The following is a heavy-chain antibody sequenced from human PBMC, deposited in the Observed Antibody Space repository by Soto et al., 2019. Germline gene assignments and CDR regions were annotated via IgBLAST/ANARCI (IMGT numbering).Heavy chain of an antibody. D-gene: IGHD6-19*01. V-gene: IGHV3-23*01. Sequence: EVQLLESGGGLEQPGGSLRLSCAASGFTFGSHDMSWVRQAPGKAMEWVSSISVSDPGTYYADSVNGRFTTSRDISKNTLFLQMDSLRAEDTAIYYCTKGTWLDIWGQGTMVNVSS. CDR3: TKGTWLDI. CDR1: GFTFGSHD. CDR2: ISVSDPGT. J-gene: IGHJ3*02.